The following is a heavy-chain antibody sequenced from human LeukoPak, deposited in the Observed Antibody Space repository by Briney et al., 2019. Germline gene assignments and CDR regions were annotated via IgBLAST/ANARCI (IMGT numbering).Heavy chain of an antibody. J-gene: IGHJ6*04. CDR3: ARPARDYYYDSSGYWLAYDV. D-gene: IGHD3-22*01. Sequence: SETLSLSCTVSGGSISSSSYYWGGIRQRPGKGLEWIGSIYYSGSTYYNPSLKSRVTISVDTSKNQFCLKLSSVTAADTAVYYCARPARDYYYDSSGYWLAYDVWGKGTTVTVSS. CDR1: GGSISSSSYY. V-gene: IGHV4-39*01. CDR2: IYYSGST.